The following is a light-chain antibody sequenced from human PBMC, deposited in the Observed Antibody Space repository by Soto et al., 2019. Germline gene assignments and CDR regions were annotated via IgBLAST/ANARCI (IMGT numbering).Light chain of an antibody. CDR3: QQFSDWPPVT. V-gene: IGKV3D-15*01. J-gene: IGKJ4*01. Sequence: IVMTQSPATLSVSPGDSATLSCRASQSVNNKIAWYQQRPGQAPRLLVYGASTRATGIPARFSGGGSGTDVTLTIRGLQSEDIAVYYCQQFSDWPPVTFGGGTRLDIK. CDR1: QSVNNK. CDR2: GAS.